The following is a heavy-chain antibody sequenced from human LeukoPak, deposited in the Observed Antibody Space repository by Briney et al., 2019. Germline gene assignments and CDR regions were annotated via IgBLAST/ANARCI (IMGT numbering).Heavy chain of an antibody. J-gene: IGHJ4*02. CDR3: ARGLPPSSSYYLDL. CDR2: IYYSGST. Sequence: PSETLSPTCTVSGGSISSSSYYWGWIRQPPGKGLEWIGSIYYSGSTYYNPSLKSRVTISVDTSKNQFSLKLSSVTAADTAVYYCARGLPPSSSYYLDLWGQGTLVTVSS. CDR1: GGSISSSSYY. D-gene: IGHD6-6*01. V-gene: IGHV4-39*07.